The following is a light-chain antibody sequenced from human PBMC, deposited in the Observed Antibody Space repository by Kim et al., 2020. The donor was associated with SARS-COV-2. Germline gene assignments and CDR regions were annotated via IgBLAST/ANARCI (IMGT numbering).Light chain of an antibody. J-gene: IGLJ2*01. CDR3: QAWDSSAGVV. CDR2: QDI. CDR1: KLGERY. V-gene: IGLV3-1*01. Sequence: VSPGHTASITCSGDKLGERYVSWYQQRPGQSPVLVIHQDIKRPSGIPERFSGSNSGITATLTISGTQAMDEADYYCQAWDSSAGVVFGGGTQLTVL.